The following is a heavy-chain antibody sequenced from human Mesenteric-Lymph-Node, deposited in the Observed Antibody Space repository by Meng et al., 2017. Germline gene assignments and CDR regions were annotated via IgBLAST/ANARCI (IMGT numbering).Heavy chain of an antibody. CDR1: GGSISSGSYY. D-gene: IGHD6-19*01. CDR3: ARSGAAVAGTELFDY. J-gene: IGHJ4*02. CDR2: IYTSGST. V-gene: IGHV4-61*02. Sequence: SETLSLTCTVSGGSISSGSYYWSWIRQPAGKGLEWIGRIYTSGSTNYNPSLKSRVTISVDTSKNQFSLKLSSVTAADTAVYYCARSGAAVAGTELFDYWGQGTLVTVSS.